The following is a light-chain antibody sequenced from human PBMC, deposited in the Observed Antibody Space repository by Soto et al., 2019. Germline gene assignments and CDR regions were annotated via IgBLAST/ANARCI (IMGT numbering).Light chain of an antibody. J-gene: IGLJ2*01. V-gene: IGLV4-69*01. CDR3: QSWDTGIPVI. Sequence: QLVLTQSPSASASLGASVKLTCTLSSGYKSHAIAWHQQQPGKGPRYLVKLNDDGSLSKGEEIPDRFSGSSSGAERYLSISILQSEDEADYYCQSWDTGIPVIFVGGTKLTVL. CDR1: SGYKSHA. CDR2: LNDDGSL.